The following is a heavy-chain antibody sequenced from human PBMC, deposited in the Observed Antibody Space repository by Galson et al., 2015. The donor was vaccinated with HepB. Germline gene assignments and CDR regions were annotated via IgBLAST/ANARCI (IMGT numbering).Heavy chain of an antibody. Sequence: SLRLSCAASGFTFSSYGMHWVRQAPGKGLEWVAVISYDGSNKYYADSVKGRFTISRDNSKNTLYLQMNSLRAEDTAVYYCARNFDYERGWAFDIWGQGTMVTVSS. J-gene: IGHJ3*02. CDR1: GFTFSSYG. CDR2: ISYDGSNK. V-gene: IGHV3-30*03. CDR3: ARNFDYERGWAFDI. D-gene: IGHD4-17*01.